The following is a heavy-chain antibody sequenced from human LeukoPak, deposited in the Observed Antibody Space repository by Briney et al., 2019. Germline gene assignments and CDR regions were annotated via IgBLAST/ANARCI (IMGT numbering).Heavy chain of an antibody. CDR2: ISGSGGST. J-gene: IGHJ4*02. D-gene: IGHD6-19*01. V-gene: IGHV3-23*01. CDR1: GFTFSGYA. CDR3: AKYELGSGWPHFDY. Sequence: PGASLRLYCAASGFTFSGYAMSWLRQAPGKGLEWVSAISGSGGSTYYADSVKGRFTISRDNSKNTLYLQMNSLRAEDTAVYYCAKYELGSGWPHFDYWGQGTLVTVS.